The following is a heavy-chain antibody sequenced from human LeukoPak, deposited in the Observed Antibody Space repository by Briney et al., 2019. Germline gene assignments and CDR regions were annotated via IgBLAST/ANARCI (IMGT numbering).Heavy chain of an antibody. Sequence: ASVKVPCKVSGYTLTELSMHWVRQAPGKGLEWKGGFDPEDGETIYAQKFQGRVTMTEDTSTDTAYMELSSLRSEDTAVYYCATSYTPFTDSSGYNFDYWGQGTLVTVSS. D-gene: IGHD3-22*01. J-gene: IGHJ4*02. V-gene: IGHV1-24*01. CDR1: GYTLTELS. CDR2: FDPEDGET. CDR3: ATSYTPFTDSSGYNFDY.